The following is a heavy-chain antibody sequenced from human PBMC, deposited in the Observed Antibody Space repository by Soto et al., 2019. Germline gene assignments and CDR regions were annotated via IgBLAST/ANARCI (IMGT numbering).Heavy chain of an antibody. V-gene: IGHV1-69*13. J-gene: IGHJ6*02. CDR2: IIPIFGTA. CDR3: AGNMYYYDSSGYPRDYYYYGMDV. Sequence: SVKVSCKASGGTFSSYAISWVRQAPGQGLEWMGGIIPIFGTANYAQKFQGRVTITADESTSTAYMELSSLRSEDTAVYYCAGNMYYYDSSGYPRDYYYYGMDVWGQGTTVTVSS. CDR1: GGTFSSYA. D-gene: IGHD3-22*01.